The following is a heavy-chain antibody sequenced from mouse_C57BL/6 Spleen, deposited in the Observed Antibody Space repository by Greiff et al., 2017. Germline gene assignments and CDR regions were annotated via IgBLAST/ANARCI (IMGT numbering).Heavy chain of an antibody. D-gene: IGHD3-3*01. V-gene: IGHV1-82*01. Sequence: QVQLQQSGPELVKPGASVKISCKASGYAFSSYWMNWVKQRPGKGLEWIGRIYPGDGDTKYNGKFKGKATLTADKSSSTDYMQLSSLTSEDSAVYCCARAEGDGGFADWGQGTLVTVSA. J-gene: IGHJ3*01. CDR1: GYAFSSYW. CDR3: ARAEGDGGFAD. CDR2: IYPGDGDT.